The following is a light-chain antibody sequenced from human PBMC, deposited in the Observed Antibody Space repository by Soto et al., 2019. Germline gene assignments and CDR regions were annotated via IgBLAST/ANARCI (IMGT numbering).Light chain of an antibody. Sequence: AIRMTQSPSSLSASTGDRVTITCRASQGISSYLAWYQQKPGKAPKLLIYAASTLQSGVPSRFSGSGSGTDFTLTISCLQSEDIATYYCQQYDNLPLTFGGGTKVDIK. CDR2: AAS. V-gene: IGKV1-8*01. CDR1: QGISSY. J-gene: IGKJ4*01. CDR3: QQYDNLPLT.